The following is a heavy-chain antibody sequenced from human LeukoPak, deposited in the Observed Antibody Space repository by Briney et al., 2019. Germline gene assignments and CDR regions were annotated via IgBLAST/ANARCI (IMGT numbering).Heavy chain of an antibody. CDR1: GASLRSYY. J-gene: IGHJ3*02. D-gene: IGHD6-19*01. Sequence: SETLSLTCTVSGASLRSYYWSWIRQPPGKGLEWIGYIYYSGSTNYNPSLKSRVTISVDTSKNQFSLKLSSVTAADTAVYYCARYSSGWYYAFDIWGQGTMVTVSS. V-gene: IGHV4-59*01. CDR3: ARYSSGWYYAFDI. CDR2: IYYSGST.